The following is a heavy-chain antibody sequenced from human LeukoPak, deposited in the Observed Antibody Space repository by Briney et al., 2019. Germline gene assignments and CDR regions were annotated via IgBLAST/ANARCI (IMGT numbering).Heavy chain of an antibody. CDR1: GFTFSGHW. D-gene: IGHD1-1*01. V-gene: IGHV3-74*03. CDR2: INEDGSDS. Sequence: GGSLRLSCIASGFTFSGHWIHWVRQAPGMGLVWVSRINEDGSDSMYAESVKGRFTISRDNTKNTVYLQMNSLRAEDTAVYYCVRDEALWTLDWWGQGTLVSVSS. J-gene: IGHJ4*02. CDR3: VRDEALWTLDW.